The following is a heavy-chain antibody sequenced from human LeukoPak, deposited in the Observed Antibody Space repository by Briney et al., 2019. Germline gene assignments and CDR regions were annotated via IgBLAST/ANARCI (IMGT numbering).Heavy chain of an antibody. CDR2: INHSGST. Sequence: PSETLSLTCAVYGGSFSPYYWSWIRQPPGKGLEWIGEINHSGSTNYNPSLKSRVTISVDTSKNQFSLKLSSVTAADTAVYYCASFPKSAGQWFNPWGEGTLVTVSS. V-gene: IGHV4-34*01. CDR3: ASFPKSAGQWFNP. CDR1: GGSFSPYY. D-gene: IGHD3-3*01. J-gene: IGHJ5*02.